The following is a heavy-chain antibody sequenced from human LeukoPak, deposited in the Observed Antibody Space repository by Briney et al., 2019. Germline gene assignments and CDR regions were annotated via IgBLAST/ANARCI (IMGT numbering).Heavy chain of an antibody. V-gene: IGHV1-2*02. CDR1: GYTFTGYY. Sequence: EASVTVSCKASGYTFTGYYMHWVRQAPGQGLEWMGWINPNSGGTNYAQKFQGRVTMTRDTSISTAYMELSRLRSDDTAVYYCARGASSAWVWYFQHWGQGTLVTVSS. CDR3: ARGASSAWVWYFQH. J-gene: IGHJ1*01. CDR2: INPNSGGT. D-gene: IGHD6-19*01.